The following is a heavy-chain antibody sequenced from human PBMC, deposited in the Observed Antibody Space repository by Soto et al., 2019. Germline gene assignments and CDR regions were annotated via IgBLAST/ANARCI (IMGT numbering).Heavy chain of an antibody. CDR2: INNSGST. J-gene: IGHJ6*02. CDR3: AGREFASSSFHYYYYAVDV. CDR1: GGSFSDYV. D-gene: IGHD6-6*01. V-gene: IGHV4-34*01. Sequence: SETLSLTCAVYGGSFSDYVWTWIRQPPGKGLEWIGEINNSGSTNFNQSLKSRVAISADTSRNQFSLRVTSVTAADTAVYYCAGREFASSSFHYYYYAVDVWGQGTTVTVSS.